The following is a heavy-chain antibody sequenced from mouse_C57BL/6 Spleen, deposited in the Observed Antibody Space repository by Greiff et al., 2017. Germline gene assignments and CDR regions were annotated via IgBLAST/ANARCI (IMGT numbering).Heavy chain of an antibody. CDR1: GYTFTSYW. CDR2: IYPSDSET. J-gene: IGHJ3*01. D-gene: IGHD2-2*01. CDR3: ARSGYDGFAY. Sequence: QVQLKQSGAELVRPGSSVKLSCKASGYTFTSYWMDWVKQRPGQGLEWIGNIYPSDSETHYNQTFKDKATLTVDKSSSTAYMQLSSLTSEDSAVYYCARSGYDGFAYWGQGTLVTVSA. V-gene: IGHV1-61*01.